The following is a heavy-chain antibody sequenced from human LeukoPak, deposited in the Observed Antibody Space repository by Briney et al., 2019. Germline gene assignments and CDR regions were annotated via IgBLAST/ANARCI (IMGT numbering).Heavy chain of an antibody. D-gene: IGHD3-10*01. CDR2: TQSSGSDK. CDR1: GFSFSDYG. Sequence: GGSLRLSCVASGFSFSDYGMHWVRQTPGKGLEGVAFTQSSGSDKYYADSVKGRFAISRDNAKKTLYLQMNSLRVEDTAVYFCAKRDQYGSGRGYYYMDVWGKGTTVTVSS. V-gene: IGHV3-30*02. CDR3: AKRDQYGSGRGYYYMDV. J-gene: IGHJ6*03.